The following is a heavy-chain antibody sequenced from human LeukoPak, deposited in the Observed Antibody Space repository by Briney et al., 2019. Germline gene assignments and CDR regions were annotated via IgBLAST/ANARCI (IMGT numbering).Heavy chain of an antibody. J-gene: IGHJ6*04. CDR3: ARDIMDEGLLSYGMDV. Sequence: GGSLRLSCAASGFTLSSYWMSWVRQAPGKGLEWVANIKQDGSEKYYVDSVKGRFTISRDNAKNSLYLQMNSLRAEDTAVYYCARDIMDEGLLSYGMDVWGKGTTVTVSS. V-gene: IGHV3-7*03. D-gene: IGHD3-16*01. CDR2: IKQDGSEK. CDR1: GFTLSSYW.